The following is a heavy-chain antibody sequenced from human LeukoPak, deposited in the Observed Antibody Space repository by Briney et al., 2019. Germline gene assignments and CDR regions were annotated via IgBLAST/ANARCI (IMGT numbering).Heavy chain of an antibody. V-gene: IGHV1-46*01. CDR2: INPSGGST. Sequence: ASVKVSCKASGYTFTSYYMHWVRQAPGQGLEWRGIINPSGGSTSYAQKFQGRVTMTRDMSKTTVYMELSSLRSEDTAVYYCARVQAKKGEPKSYCGGDCYYFYYYYYMDVWGKGTTVTVSS. CDR3: ARVQAKKGEPKSYCGGDCYYFYYYYYMDV. D-gene: IGHD2-21*02. CDR1: GYTFTSYY. J-gene: IGHJ6*03.